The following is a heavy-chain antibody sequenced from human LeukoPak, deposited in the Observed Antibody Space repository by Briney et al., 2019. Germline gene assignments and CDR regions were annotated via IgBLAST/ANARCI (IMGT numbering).Heavy chain of an antibody. CDR2: ISGDSGST. V-gene: IGHV3-43*02. CDR3: AKQSSYYYGSGSYYTL. Sequence: GGSLRLSCAASGFTFDDYAMHWVRQAPGKGLEWVSLISGDSGSTYYADSVKGRFTISRDNSKSSLYLQMNSLRTEDTALYYCAKQSSYYYGSGSYYTLWGQGTLVTVSS. J-gene: IGHJ4*02. CDR1: GFTFDDYA. D-gene: IGHD3-10*01.